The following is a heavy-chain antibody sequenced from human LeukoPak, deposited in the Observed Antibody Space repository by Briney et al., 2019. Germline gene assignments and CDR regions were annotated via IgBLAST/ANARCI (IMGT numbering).Heavy chain of an antibody. V-gene: IGHV4-39*07. J-gene: IGHJ4*02. CDR1: GGSISSSNDY. CDR3: AREEDRSGD. Sequence: SETLSLTCTVSGGSISSSNDYWAWIRQPPGQGLEWIGSIYYRGNAYYNPSLKGRVTISVDTSKNQFSLSLSSVTAADTAVYYCAREEDRSGDWGQGTLVTVTS. CDR2: IYYRGNA. D-gene: IGHD3-22*01.